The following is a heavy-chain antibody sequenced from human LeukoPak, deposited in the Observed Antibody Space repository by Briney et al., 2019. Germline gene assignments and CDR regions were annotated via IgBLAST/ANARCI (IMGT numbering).Heavy chain of an antibody. CDR2: MWFDGSNI. CDR1: GFTFSSYG. Sequence: GRSLRLSCAASGFTFSSYGMHWVRQAPGKGLEWVAVMWFDGSNIYYADSVKGRFTISRDNSKNTLYLQMDSLRAEDTAVYYCARGDAWFGEFLSFDYWGQGTLVTVSS. V-gene: IGHV3-33*01. CDR3: ARGDAWFGEFLSFDY. J-gene: IGHJ4*02. D-gene: IGHD3-10*01.